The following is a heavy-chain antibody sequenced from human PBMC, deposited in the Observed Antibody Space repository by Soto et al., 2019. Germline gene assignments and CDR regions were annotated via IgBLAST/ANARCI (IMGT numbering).Heavy chain of an antibody. CDR1: GGSISSGGYY. D-gene: IGHD4-4*01. V-gene: IGHV4-31*03. Sequence: QVQLQESGPGLVKPSQTLSLTCTVSGGSISSGGYYWSWIRQHPGKGLEWIGYIYYSGSTYYNPSLKSRVTISVDTSKSQLSLKLSSVTAADTAVYSCARMTTVTTNFDYWGQGTLVTVSS. CDR3: ARMTTVTTNFDY. CDR2: IYYSGST. J-gene: IGHJ4*02.